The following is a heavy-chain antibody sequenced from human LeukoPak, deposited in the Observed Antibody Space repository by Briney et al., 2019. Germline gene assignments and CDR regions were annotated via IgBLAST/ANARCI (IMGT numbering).Heavy chain of an antibody. CDR2: IYYSGNT. J-gene: IGHJ4*01. Sequence: KPSETLSLTCTVSGGSISSYYWSWIRQPPGKGLEWLGYIYYSGNTDYNPSLKSRVAISVDTSKNQFSLKLSSVTAADTAVYYCARDGTAAGLYFDLWGQGTLVTVSS. CDR1: GGSISSYY. CDR3: ARDGTAAGLYFDL. D-gene: IGHD6-13*01. V-gene: IGHV4-59*01.